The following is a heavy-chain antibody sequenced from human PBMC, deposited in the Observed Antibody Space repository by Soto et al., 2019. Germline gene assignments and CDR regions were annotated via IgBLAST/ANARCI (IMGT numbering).Heavy chain of an antibody. CDR2: INPLKGDT. D-gene: IGHD2-2*02. J-gene: IGHJ3*01. V-gene: IGHV1-18*01. CDR3: ARVKVPAAILGAFDL. CDR1: GYTFSTYG. Sequence: QAQLVQSGGEMRKPGASVKVSCKASGYTFSTYGITCVRQAPGQGLEWMGWINPLKGDTNSAARFQDRLTMTTDTSTRTAYMELRSLTSDDTAVYYCARVKVPAAILGAFDLWGQGTVVTVSS.